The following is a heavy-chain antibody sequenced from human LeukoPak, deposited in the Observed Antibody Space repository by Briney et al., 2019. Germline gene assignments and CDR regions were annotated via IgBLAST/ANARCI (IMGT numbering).Heavy chain of an antibody. Sequence: PSETLSLTCTVSGGSISSSNYYCGGIRQPPGKGLEWIGSIYYSGSTYYNPSLKSRVTISVDTSKNQFSLKLSSVTAADTAGYYCARHASYYGDFFYWGQGTLVTVSS. D-gene: IGHD4-17*01. J-gene: IGHJ4*02. V-gene: IGHV4-39*01. CDR3: ARHASYYGDFFY. CDR2: IYYSGST. CDR1: GGSISSSNYY.